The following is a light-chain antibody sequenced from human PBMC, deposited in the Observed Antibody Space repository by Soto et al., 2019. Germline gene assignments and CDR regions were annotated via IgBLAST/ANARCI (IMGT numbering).Light chain of an antibody. Sequence: SYELTQPPSLSVAPGKTARITCGGNNIGSKSVHWYQQKAGQAPVLVIHYDNDRPSGIPERFSGSNSGNTATLTISRVEAGDEADFYCQVCDSSSDQYVFGTGTKVTVL. CDR2: YDN. CDR1: NIGSKS. V-gene: IGLV3-21*04. J-gene: IGLJ1*01. CDR3: QVCDSSSDQYV.